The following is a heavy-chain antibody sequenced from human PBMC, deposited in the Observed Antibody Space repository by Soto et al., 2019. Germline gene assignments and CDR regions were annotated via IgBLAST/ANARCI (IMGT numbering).Heavy chain of an antibody. J-gene: IGHJ4*02. CDR2: INHSGST. V-gene: IGHV4-34*01. CDR3: ARGRWIQLWLRSRYFDY. CDR1: GGSFSGYY. D-gene: IGHD5-18*01. Sequence: QVQLQQWGAGLLKPSETLSLTCAVYGGSFSGYYWSWIRQPPGKGLEWIGEINHSGSTNYNPSLMSRVTISVDTSKNQFSLKVSSVTAADTAVYYCARGRWIQLWLRSRYFDYWGQGTLVTVSS.